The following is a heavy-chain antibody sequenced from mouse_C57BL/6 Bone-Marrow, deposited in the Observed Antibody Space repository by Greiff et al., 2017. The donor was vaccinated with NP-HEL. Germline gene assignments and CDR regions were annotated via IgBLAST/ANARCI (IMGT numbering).Heavy chain of an antibody. V-gene: IGHV1-76*01. CDR3: ARSRYYFDY. J-gene: IGHJ2*01. Sequence: QVQLQQSGAELVRPGASVKLSCKASGYTFTDYYITWVQQRPGQGLEWIARIYPGSGNTYYNEKFKGKATLTAEKSSSTAYMQLSSLTSEDSAVYCCARSRYYFDYWGQGTTLTVAS. CDR2: IYPGSGNT. CDR1: GYTFTDYY.